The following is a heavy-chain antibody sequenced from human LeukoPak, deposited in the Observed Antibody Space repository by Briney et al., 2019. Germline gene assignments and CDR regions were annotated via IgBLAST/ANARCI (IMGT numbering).Heavy chain of an antibody. V-gene: IGHV3-64*01. J-gene: IGHJ4*02. CDR3: ARDGLLGGYALYFDC. CDR2: INNNGGRT. CDR1: GFTFSSYA. D-gene: IGHD5-12*01. Sequence: GGSLRLSCAASGFTFSSYAMHWVRQAPGKGLEYVPGINNNGGRTYYGNSVKGRFTISRDNSKNTLYLQMGSLRAEDMAVYYCARDGLLGGYALYFDCWGQGTLVTVSS.